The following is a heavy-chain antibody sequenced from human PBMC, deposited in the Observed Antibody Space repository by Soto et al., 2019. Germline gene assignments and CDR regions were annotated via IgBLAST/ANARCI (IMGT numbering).Heavy chain of an antibody. CDR2: INPNSGGT. Sequence: ASVKVSCKASGYTFTGYYMHWVRQAPGQRLEWMGWINPNSGGTNYSQKFQGRLTITSDTSANIVYMELSSLTSEDTAFYYCTRSAISPYGGLIGPFDYWGQGNLVTVSS. D-gene: IGHD3-16*02. CDR1: GYTFTGYY. J-gene: IGHJ4*02. V-gene: IGHV1-2*02. CDR3: TRSAISPYGGLIGPFDY.